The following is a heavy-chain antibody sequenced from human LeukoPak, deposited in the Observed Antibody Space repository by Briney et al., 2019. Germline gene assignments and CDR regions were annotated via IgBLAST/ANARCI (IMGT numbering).Heavy chain of an antibody. J-gene: IGHJ4*02. V-gene: IGHV4-4*07. CDR3: DYGELTGFDY. D-gene: IGHD3-10*01. CDR2: IYHDGKS. CDR1: GGSIRSYY. Sequence: SETLSLTCTVSGGSIRSYYWTWLRQSAGKGLEWIGRIYHDGKSDYSLSLKSRVTMSIDTSKNQFSLKLSSVTAADTAVYYCDYGELTGFDYWGQGTLVTVSS.